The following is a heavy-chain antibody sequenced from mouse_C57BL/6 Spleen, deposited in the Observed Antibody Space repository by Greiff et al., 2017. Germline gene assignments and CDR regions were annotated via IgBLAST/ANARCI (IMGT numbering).Heavy chain of an antibody. D-gene: IGHD2-5*01. J-gene: IGHJ1*03. Sequence: EVKLLESGGGLVKPGGSLKLSCAASGFTFSSYAMSWVRQTPEKRLEWVATISDGGSYTYYPDNVKGRFTISRDNAKNNLYLQMSHLKSEDTAMYYCARDGCSNYGDWYFDGWGTGTTVTVAS. CDR1: GFTFSSYA. CDR2: ISDGGSYT. CDR3: ARDGCSNYGDWYFDG. V-gene: IGHV5-4*01.